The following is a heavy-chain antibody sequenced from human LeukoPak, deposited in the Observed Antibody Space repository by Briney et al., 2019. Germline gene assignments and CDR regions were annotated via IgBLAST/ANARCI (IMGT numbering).Heavy chain of an antibody. Sequence: GGSLRLSCAVSGFTFSSYWMSWVRQAPGKGLEWVANIKQDGSEKYYVDSVKGRFTISRDNAKNSLYLQMNSLRAEDTAVYYCARELHGDYAEFDYWGQGTLVTVSS. CDR2: IKQDGSEK. D-gene: IGHD4-17*01. CDR3: ARELHGDYAEFDY. V-gene: IGHV3-7*01. CDR1: GFTFSSYW. J-gene: IGHJ4*02.